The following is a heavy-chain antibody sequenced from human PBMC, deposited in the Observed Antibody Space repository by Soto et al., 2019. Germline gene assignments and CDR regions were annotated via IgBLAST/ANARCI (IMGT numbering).Heavy chain of an antibody. Sequence: EVQLVESGGGLVKPGGSLRLSCAASGFTFSSYSMNWVRQAPGKGLEWVSSISSSSSYIYYADSVKGRFTISRDNAKNSLYLKMNSLRAEDTAVYYCARASGALGGDYWGQGPLVTVSS. D-gene: IGHD3-16*01. CDR2: ISSSSSYI. CDR1: GFTFSSYS. V-gene: IGHV3-21*01. J-gene: IGHJ4*02. CDR3: ARASGALGGDY.